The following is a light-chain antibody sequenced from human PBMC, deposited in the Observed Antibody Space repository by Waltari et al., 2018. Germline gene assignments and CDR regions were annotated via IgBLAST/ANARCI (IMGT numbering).Light chain of an antibody. V-gene: IGKV4-1*01. J-gene: IGKJ2*01. CDR2: WAS. Sequence: DIVMTQSPDSLAVSLGERATINCKSSQSVLYSSNNKNYLAWYQQKPGQPTKLLIYWASTRESGVPDRFSGSGSGTDFTLTISSLQAEDVAVYYCQQYYSTPPTFGQGTTLEIK. CDR3: QQYYSTPPT. CDR1: QSVLYSSNNKNY.